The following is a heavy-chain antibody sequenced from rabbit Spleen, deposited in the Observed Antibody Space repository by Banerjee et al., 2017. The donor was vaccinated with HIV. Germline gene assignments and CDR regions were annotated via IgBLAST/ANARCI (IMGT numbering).Heavy chain of an antibody. Sequence: QEQLVESGGGLVQPEGSLTLTCTASGFSFSGSGYMCWVRQAPGKGLEWIACIDTGSSGFTYFATWAKGRFTISKTSSTTVTLQMTSLTAADTATYFCANYGGYGYPYFNLWGPGTLVTVS. CDR3: ANYGGYGYPYFNL. CDR1: GFSFSGSGY. D-gene: IGHD6-1*01. V-gene: IGHV1S45*01. CDR2: IDTGSSGFT. J-gene: IGHJ4*01.